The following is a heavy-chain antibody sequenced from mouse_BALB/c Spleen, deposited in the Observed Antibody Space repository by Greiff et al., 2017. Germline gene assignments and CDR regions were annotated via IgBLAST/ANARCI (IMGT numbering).Heavy chain of an antibody. D-gene: IGHD3-2*02. CDR2: ISNLAYSI. CDR3: ARDQGLSSMDY. Sequence: EVKLVESGGGLVQPGGSRKLSCAASGFTFSDYGMAWVRQAPGKGPEWVAFISNLAYSIYYADTVTGRFTISRENAKNTLYLEMSSLRSEDTAMYYCARDQGLSSMDYWGQGTSVTVSS. CDR1: GFTFSDYG. V-gene: IGHV5-15*02. J-gene: IGHJ4*01.